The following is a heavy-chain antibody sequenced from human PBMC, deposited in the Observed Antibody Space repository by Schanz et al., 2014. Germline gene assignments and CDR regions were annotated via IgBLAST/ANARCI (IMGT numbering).Heavy chain of an antibody. CDR3: ARGGGAVAST. V-gene: IGHV3-66*01. CDR1: GFTVSNNY. Sequence: EVQVVESGGCFVQPGGSLRLSCAASGFTVSNNYMRWVRQAPGKGLEWVSLIYSGGSTYYADSVKGRFTISRDNSKNTLYLQMNSLRAEDTAVYYCARGGGAVASTWGQGTLVTVSS. J-gene: IGHJ5*02. CDR2: IYSGGST. D-gene: IGHD3-16*01.